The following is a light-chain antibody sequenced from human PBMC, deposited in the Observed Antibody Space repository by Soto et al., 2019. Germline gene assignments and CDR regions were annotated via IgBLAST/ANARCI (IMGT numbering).Light chain of an antibody. J-gene: IGLJ2*01. CDR3: QSYDSSLSVVV. V-gene: IGLV1-40*01. CDR1: SSNIGAGYD. Sequence: QAVVTQPPSVSGAPGQRVTISCTGSSSNIGAGYDVHWYQQLPGTAPKLLIYGNSNRPSGVPDRFSGSKSGTSASLAITGLRAEDEADYSCQSYDSSLSVVVFGGGTKPTVL. CDR2: GNS.